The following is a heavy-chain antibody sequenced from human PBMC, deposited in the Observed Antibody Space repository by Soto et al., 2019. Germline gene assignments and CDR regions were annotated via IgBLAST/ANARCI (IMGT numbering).Heavy chain of an antibody. CDR3: ARVTSMVRGVIDNWFDP. Sequence: QVPLVQSGAEVKKPGSSVTVSCKASGGTFSSYAIHWVRQAPGQGLEGMGGIIPMYGPAKYAQRFQGRVTLTADESTTTVYMELTSLTSQDTAVYYCARVTSMVRGVIDNWFDPWGHGTLVTVSS. D-gene: IGHD3-10*01. CDR2: IIPMYGPA. J-gene: IGHJ5*02. V-gene: IGHV1-69*01. CDR1: GGTFSSYA.